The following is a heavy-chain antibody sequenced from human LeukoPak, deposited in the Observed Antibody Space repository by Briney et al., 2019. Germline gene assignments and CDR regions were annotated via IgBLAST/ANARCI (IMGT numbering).Heavy chain of an antibody. CDR3: ARGGSGAPYYSYYMDV. D-gene: IGHD3-10*01. CDR2: ISGSGGST. J-gene: IGHJ6*03. V-gene: IGHV3-23*01. Sequence: GGSLRLSCAASGFTFSSYAMSWVRQAPGKGLEWFSGISGSGGSTYYADSVKGRFTISRDSSKNTLYLQMNSLRAEDTAIYYCARGGSGAPYYSYYMDVWGKGTTVTVSS. CDR1: GFTFSSYA.